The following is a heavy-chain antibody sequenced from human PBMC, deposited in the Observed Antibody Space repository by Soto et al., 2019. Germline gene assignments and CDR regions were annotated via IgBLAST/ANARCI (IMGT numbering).Heavy chain of an antibody. Sequence: EGSLRLSCAASGFTFSSYAMSWVRQAPGKGLEWVSVMRYGGSNKYYADSVKGRFTIARGNCKITLYLQMNSLRAEDMAVYYCASAGSIVVVRAAMNYWGQGTLVTVSS. CDR1: GFTFSSYA. V-gene: IGHV3-23*01. J-gene: IGHJ4*02. D-gene: IGHD2-2*01. CDR3: ASAGSIVVVRAAMNY. CDR2: MRYGGSNK.